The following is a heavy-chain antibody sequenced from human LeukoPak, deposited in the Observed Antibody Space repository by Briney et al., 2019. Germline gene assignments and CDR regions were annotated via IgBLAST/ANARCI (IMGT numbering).Heavy chain of an antibody. V-gene: IGHV2-26*01. D-gene: IGHD3-10*01. CDR2: IFSNDEK. CDR3: GRIIGESFKSITMVRGVITGFDY. CDR1: GFSLSNARMG. Sequence: SGPVLVKPIETLTLTCTVSGFSLSNARMGVSWIRQPPGKALEWLAHIFSNDEKSYSTSLKSRLTISMDTSKSQVVLTMTNMDPVDTATYCWGRIIGESFKSITMVRGVITGFDYWGQGTLVTVSS. J-gene: IGHJ4*02.